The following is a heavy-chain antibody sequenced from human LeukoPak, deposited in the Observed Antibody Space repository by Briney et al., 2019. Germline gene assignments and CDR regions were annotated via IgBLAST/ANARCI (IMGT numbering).Heavy chain of an antibody. V-gene: IGHV1-18*01. D-gene: IGHD3-22*01. CDR2: VGTYDGKT. CDR1: GYTFTSYG. Sequence: ASVKVSCKASGYTFTSYGISWVRQAPGQGLKWIGWVGTYDGKTNYAQEVQDRVTMTTDTSASTAYVELRSLTSDDTALYYCAKLMDNNYDGSAFDHWGQGTLVTVSS. J-gene: IGHJ4*02. CDR3: AKLMDNNYDGSAFDH.